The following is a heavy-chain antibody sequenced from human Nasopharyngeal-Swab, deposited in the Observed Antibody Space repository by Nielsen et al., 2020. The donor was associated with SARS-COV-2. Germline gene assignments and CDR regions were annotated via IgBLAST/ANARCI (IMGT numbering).Heavy chain of an antibody. J-gene: IGHJ6*02. CDR3: ARDYSYYDFWSGSNYGMDV. D-gene: IGHD3-3*01. Sequence: GESLKISCAASGFTFSDYYMSWIRQAPGKGLEWVSYISSSSSYIYYADSVKGRFTISRDNAKNSLYLQMNSLRAEDTAVYYCARDYSYYDFWSGSNYGMDVWGQGTTVTVSS. CDR1: GFTFSDYY. CDR2: ISSSSSYI. V-gene: IGHV3-11*06.